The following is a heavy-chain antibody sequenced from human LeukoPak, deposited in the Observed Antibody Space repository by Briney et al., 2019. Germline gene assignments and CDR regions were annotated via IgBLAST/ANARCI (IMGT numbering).Heavy chain of an antibody. D-gene: IGHD3-10*01. CDR1: GFTFSGYA. J-gene: IGHJ4*02. V-gene: IGHV3-30*04. CDR3: AREQYYYGSGSYYALDY. CDR2: ISYDGSDK. Sequence: GGSLRLSCAASGFTFSGYAMHRVRQAPGKGLEWVALISYDGSDKYYADSVKGRFTVSRDNSKNTLYLQMSSLRAEDTAVYYCAREQYYYGSGSYYALDYWGQGTLVTVSS.